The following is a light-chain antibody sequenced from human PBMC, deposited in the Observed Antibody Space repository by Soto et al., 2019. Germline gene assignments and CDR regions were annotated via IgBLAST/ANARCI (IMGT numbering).Light chain of an antibody. CDR2: DAS. CDR1: ESIRTW. V-gene: IGKV1-5*01. CDR3: QQYNSYLIT. Sequence: DIHMTQSRSTVSASIGERVTITCRASESIRTWLAWYQHKPGKAPKFLIYDASSLESGVPLRFSGSGSGTEFTLTISSLQPDDFATYYCQQYNSYLITFGQGTRLEIK. J-gene: IGKJ5*01.